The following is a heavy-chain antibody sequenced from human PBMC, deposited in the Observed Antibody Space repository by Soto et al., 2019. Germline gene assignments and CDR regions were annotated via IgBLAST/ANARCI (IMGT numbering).Heavy chain of an antibody. CDR1: GFSLSTSGVG. J-gene: IGHJ6*03. D-gene: IGHD2-15*01. CDR3: AHMAAYCSGGSCSMSYYYYYMDV. CDR2: IYWDDDK. V-gene: IGHV2-5*02. Sequence: VSGPTLVNPTQTLTLTCTFSGFSLSTSGVGVGWIRQPPGKALEWLALIYWDDDKRYSPSLKSRLTITKGTSKNQVVLTMTNMDPVDTATYDCAHMAAYCSGGSCSMSYYYYYMDVWGKGTTVTGSS.